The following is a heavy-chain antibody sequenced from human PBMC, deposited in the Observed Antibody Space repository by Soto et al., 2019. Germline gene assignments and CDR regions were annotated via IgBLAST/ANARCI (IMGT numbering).Heavy chain of an antibody. CDR1: GYTFTSYY. V-gene: IGHV1-46*01. Sequence: QVQLVQSGAEVKKPGASVKVSCKASGYTFTSYYMHWVRQAPGQGLEWMGIINPSGGSTSYEQKFQGRVTMTRDTSTSTVYRELSSLRSEDTAVYYCARQARYCTNGVCSAYGMDVWGQGTTVTVSS. D-gene: IGHD2-8*01. CDR3: ARQARYCTNGVCSAYGMDV. J-gene: IGHJ6*02. CDR2: INPSGGST.